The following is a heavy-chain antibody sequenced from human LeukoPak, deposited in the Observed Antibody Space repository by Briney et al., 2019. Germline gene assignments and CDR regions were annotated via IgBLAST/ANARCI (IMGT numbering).Heavy chain of an antibody. V-gene: IGHV4-39*01. D-gene: IGHD2-15*01. CDR2: IYSGGTT. J-gene: IGHJ4*02. CDR1: GGSISSDSYY. Sequence: SETLSLTCAVSGGSISSDSYYWGWIRQPPGKGLEWIGSIYSGGTTYYNPSLKSRVTISVDTSKNQFSLKLTSVTVADAAAYYCARHSRSCSGGYCYLYYWGQGTLVTVSS. CDR3: ARHSRSCSGGYCYLYY.